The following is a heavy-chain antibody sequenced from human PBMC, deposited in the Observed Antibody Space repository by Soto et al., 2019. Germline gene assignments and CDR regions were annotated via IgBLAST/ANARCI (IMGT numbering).Heavy chain of an antibody. CDR1: GDTFSGYP. D-gene: IGHD3-10*01. V-gene: IGHV1-69*18. CDR2: IIPVFGTT. CDR3: ARDGGFGELKY. Sequence: QVQLVQSGAELKKPGSSVKVSCKASGDTFSGYPINWVRQAPGEGLEWMGRIIPVFGTTNDAQRFEGRVTFTAVESTYTALMELRGLLSKDKAVYYCARDGGFGELKYWGPGTLVTVSS. J-gene: IGHJ4*02.